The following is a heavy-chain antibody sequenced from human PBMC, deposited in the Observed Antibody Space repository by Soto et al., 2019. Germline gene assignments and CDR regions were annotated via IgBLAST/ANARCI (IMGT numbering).Heavy chain of an antibody. V-gene: IGHV4-59*01. J-gene: IGHJ4*02. CDR1: GGSISSYY. CDR3: ARGERKYYDSSHFND. CDR2: IYYSGST. D-gene: IGHD3-22*01. Sequence: PSETLSLTCTVSGGSISSYYWSWIRQPPGKGLEWIGYIYYSGSTNYNPSLKSRVTISVDTSKNQFSLKLSSVTAADTAVYYCARGERKYYDSSHFNDWGQGTLVTVS.